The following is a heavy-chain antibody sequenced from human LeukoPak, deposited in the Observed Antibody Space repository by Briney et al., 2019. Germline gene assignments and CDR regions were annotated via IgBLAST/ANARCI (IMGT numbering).Heavy chain of an antibody. Sequence: PGGSLRLSCAASGFTFSDYYMSWIRQAPGKGLEWVSYISSSSSYTNYADSVKGRFTISRDNSKNTLYLQMDSLRAEDTAVYYCAKDTSIAARPAPLDYWGQGTLVTVSS. CDR3: AKDTSIAARPAPLDY. CDR1: GFTFSDYY. D-gene: IGHD6-6*01. V-gene: IGHV3-11*05. CDR2: ISSSSSYT. J-gene: IGHJ4*02.